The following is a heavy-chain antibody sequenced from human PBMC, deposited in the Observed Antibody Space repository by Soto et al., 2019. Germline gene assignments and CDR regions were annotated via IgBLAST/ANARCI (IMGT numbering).Heavy chain of an antibody. CDR3: ARVISSSSSLGLRYSYYAQDV. CDR1: GDSINSDNYY. J-gene: IGHJ6*02. D-gene: IGHD6-6*01. V-gene: IGHV4-39*01. Sequence: SETLSLTCSVSGDSINSDNYYWGWIRQPPGKGLEWIGSIYYRGNTYYNPSLKTRVTISLDKSKSQFSLKLNSVTAADTAMYFCARVISSSSSLGLRYSYYAQDVWGQGTTVT. CDR2: IYYRGNT.